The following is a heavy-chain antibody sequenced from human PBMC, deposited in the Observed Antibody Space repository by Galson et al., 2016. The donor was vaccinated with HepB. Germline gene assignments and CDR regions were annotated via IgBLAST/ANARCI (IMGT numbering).Heavy chain of an antibody. CDR1: GGSISGYY. Sequence: SETLSLTCTVSGGSISGYYWSWIRQPPGKRLEWIGYIHYTWSTKYNPSLKSRVTISVATSNNQFSLKLSSVTAADTAVYYCARDRDATTVNWYFDLWGRGTLVSVSS. D-gene: IGHD4-17*01. CDR3: ARDRDATTVNWYFDL. V-gene: IGHV4-59*01. J-gene: IGHJ2*01. CDR2: IHYTWST.